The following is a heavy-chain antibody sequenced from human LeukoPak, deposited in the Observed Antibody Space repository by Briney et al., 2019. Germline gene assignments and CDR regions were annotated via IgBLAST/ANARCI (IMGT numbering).Heavy chain of an antibody. CDR2: LNWNGDDT. J-gene: IGHJ4*02. Sequence: GSLRLSCAASGFTFSSYWMSWVRQAPGKGLEWVSSLNWNGDDTSYAVSVKGRFTISRDNAQKSLYLQMNSLRAEDTALYFCARDGEIVGARFDYWGQGILVTVSS. V-gene: IGHV3-20*04. D-gene: IGHD1-26*01. CDR1: GFTFSSYW. CDR3: ARDGEIVGARFDY.